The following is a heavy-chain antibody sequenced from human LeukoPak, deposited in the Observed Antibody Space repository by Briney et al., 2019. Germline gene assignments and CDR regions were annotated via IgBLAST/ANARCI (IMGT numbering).Heavy chain of an antibody. CDR2: IWYDGSNK. CDR1: GFTFSSYG. V-gene: IGHV3-33*01. CDR3: ARDSSSNWAYAFDY. J-gene: IGHJ4*02. Sequence: GSLRLSCAASGFTFSSYGMHWVRQAPGKGLEWVAIIWYDGSNKHYADSVKGRIIISRDNSKNTLYLQMNSLRAEDTAVYYCARDSSSNWAYAFDYWGQGTLVTVSS. D-gene: IGHD4-11*01.